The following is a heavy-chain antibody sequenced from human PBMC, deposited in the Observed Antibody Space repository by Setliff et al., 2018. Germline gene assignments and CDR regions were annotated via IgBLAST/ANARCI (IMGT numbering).Heavy chain of an antibody. CDR1: GGSINNYY. CDR3: ASRSGVVEDPPRQVILDDGFDI. J-gene: IGHJ3*02. D-gene: IGHD2-15*01. Sequence: SETLSLTCTVSGGSINNYYWSWIRQSPGKGLEWIGNIYSSGSTNYNPSLRSRVTISIDTSKNQLSLKVTSVTAADTAVYYCASRSGVVEDPPRQVILDDGFDIWGQGTMVTVSS. CDR2: IYSSGST. V-gene: IGHV4-4*08.